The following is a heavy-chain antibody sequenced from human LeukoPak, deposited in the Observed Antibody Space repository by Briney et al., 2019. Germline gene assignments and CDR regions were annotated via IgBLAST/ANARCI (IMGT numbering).Heavy chain of an antibody. CDR3: ARERIAAARSGYFDY. CDR1: GFTFSSYA. Sequence: GGSLRLSCAASGFTFSSYAMHWVRQAPGKGLEWVAVISYDGSNKYYADSVKGRFTISRDNSKNTLYLQMNSLRAEDTAVYYCARERIAAARSGYFDYWGQGTLVTVSS. D-gene: IGHD6-13*01. J-gene: IGHJ4*02. V-gene: IGHV3-30-3*01. CDR2: ISYDGSNK.